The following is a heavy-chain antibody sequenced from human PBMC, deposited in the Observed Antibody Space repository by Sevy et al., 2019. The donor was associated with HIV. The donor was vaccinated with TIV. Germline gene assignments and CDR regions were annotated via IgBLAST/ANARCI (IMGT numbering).Heavy chain of an antibody. V-gene: IGHV3-23*01. CDR2: ISDSAYNT. D-gene: IGHD5-12*01. CDR1: RFTFSNYA. J-gene: IGHJ4*01. CDR3: TKDEAYTLATSYYFDY. Sequence: GGSLRLSCAASRFTFSNYAMSWVRQAPGKGLEWVSGISDSAYNTYYADSVKGRFTISRDNSKNSLYLQMNSLRAEDTAVYYCTKDEAYTLATSYYFDYWGHGTLVTVSS.